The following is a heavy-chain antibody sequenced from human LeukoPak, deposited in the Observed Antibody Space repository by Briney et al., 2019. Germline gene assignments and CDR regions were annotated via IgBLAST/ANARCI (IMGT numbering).Heavy chain of an antibody. CDR2: INTSGRT. CDR1: GGSISGNY. CDR3: ARGIVGATASGY. J-gene: IGHJ4*02. D-gene: IGHD1-26*01. Sequence: SETLSLTCTVSGGSISGNYWTWIRQPAGKELEWIGRINTSGRTDYNPSLKSRVTMSLDTSKNQFSLKLTSVTAADTAVYYCARGIVGATASGYWGQGSLVTVSS. V-gene: IGHV4-4*07.